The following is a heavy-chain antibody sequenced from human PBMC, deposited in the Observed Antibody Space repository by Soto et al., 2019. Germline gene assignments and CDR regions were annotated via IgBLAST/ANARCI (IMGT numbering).Heavy chain of an antibody. D-gene: IGHD3-22*01. CDR1: GFTFSSYA. CDR2: ISGSGGST. CDR3: ARDSTPFPSNYYYHSSGYSPFDY. V-gene: IGHV3-23*01. J-gene: IGHJ4*02. Sequence: PGGSLRLSCAASGFTFSSYAMSWVRQAPGKGLEWVSAISGSGGSTYYADSVKGRFTISRDNSKNTLYLQMNSLRAEDTAVYYCARDSTPFPSNYYYHSSGYSPFDYWGQGTLVTVSS.